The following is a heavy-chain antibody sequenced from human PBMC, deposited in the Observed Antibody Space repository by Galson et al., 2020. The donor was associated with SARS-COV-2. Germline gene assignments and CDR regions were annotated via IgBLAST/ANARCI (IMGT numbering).Heavy chain of an antibody. CDR1: GGSISSYY. V-gene: IGHV4-59*01. J-gene: IGHJ4*02. CDR2: IYYSGST. CDR3: ARVGGDYYDSSGYSQFDY. Sequence: SETLSLTCTVSGGSISSYYWSWIRQPPGKGLEWIGYIYYSGSTNYNPSLKSRVTISVDTSKNQFSLKLSSVTAADTAVYYCARVGGDYYDSSGYSQFDYWGQGTLVTVSS. D-gene: IGHD3-22*01.